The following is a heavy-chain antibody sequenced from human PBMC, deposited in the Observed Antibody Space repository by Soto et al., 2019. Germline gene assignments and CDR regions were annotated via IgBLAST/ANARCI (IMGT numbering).Heavy chain of an antibody. D-gene: IGHD2-2*01. CDR2: VNPGDGST. J-gene: IGHJ4*02. V-gene: IGHV1-46*02. Sequence: VKIGRTSCRERVYISFIPWALQAPGQGREWMGIVNPGDGSTRYAQTFQDRVTMMRDTSTSTIYMELSSLRSEDTAVFYRARSYFQIRPIYQWAQGTLLTVS. CDR1: RERVYISF. CDR3: ARSYFQIRPIYQ.